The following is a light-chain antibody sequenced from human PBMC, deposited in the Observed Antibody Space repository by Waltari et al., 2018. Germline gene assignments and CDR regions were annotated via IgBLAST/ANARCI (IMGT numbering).Light chain of an antibody. Sequence: EIVLTQSPAILSFSPGERATLSGRASQSVGTYLAWYQQRPGQSPRLLIYDASNRATGIPARFTGSGSETDFTLTISSLQPEDFAVYYCQQRRNWPLTFGGGTRVQI. J-gene: IGKJ4*01. CDR3: QQRRNWPLT. CDR2: DAS. CDR1: QSVGTY. V-gene: IGKV3-11*01.